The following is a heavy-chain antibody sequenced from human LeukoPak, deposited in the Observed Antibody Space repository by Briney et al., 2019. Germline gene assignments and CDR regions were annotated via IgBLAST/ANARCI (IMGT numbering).Heavy chain of an antibody. CDR2: INPNSGGT. V-gene: IGHV1-2*02. J-gene: IGHJ4*02. Sequence: ASVKVSCKASGYTFTGYYMHWVRQAPGQGLEWMGWINPNSGGTNYAQKFQGRVTMTRDTSISTAYMELSRLRSDDTAVYYCARDLYSSSSEVDYWGQETLVTVSS. D-gene: IGHD6-6*01. CDR1: GYTFTGYY. CDR3: ARDLYSSSSEVDY.